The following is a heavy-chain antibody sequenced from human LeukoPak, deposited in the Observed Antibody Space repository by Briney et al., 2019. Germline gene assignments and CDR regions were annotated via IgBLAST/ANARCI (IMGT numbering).Heavy chain of an antibody. D-gene: IGHD5-12*01. J-gene: IGHJ4*02. CDR1: GGSISSYY. V-gene: IGHV4-59*01. CDR2: IYYSGST. CDR3: ARVIVATIGGDYFDY. Sequence: SETLSLTCTVSGGSISSYYWSWIRQPPGKGLEWIGYIYYSGSTNYNPSLKSRVTISVDTSKNQFSLKLSSVTAADTAVHYCARVIVATIGGDYFDYWGQGTLVTVSS.